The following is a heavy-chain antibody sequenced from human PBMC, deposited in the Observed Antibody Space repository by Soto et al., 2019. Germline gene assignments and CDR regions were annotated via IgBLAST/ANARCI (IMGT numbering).Heavy chain of an antibody. CDR2: IYYSGST. D-gene: IGHD2-15*01. J-gene: IGHJ5*01. CDR1: GGSISSGGYY. CDR3: ARRYGGNLDS. Sequence: SETLSLTCTVSGGSISSGGYYWSWIRQHPGKGLEWIGYIYYSGSTYYNPSLKSRVTISVDTSKNQFSLKLSSVTAADTAVYYCARRYGGNLDSCGPGTLVTVSS. V-gene: IGHV4-31*03.